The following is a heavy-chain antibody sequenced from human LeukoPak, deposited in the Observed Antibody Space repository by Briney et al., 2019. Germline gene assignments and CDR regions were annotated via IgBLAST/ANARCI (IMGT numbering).Heavy chain of an antibody. CDR1: GGSIISGSYY. CDR3: ARSPSAGWFDP. V-gene: IGHV4-61*02. Sequence: SQTLSLTCTVSGGSIISGSYYWSWIRQPAGKGLEWIGRISSSGNTNYNPSLKSRVTISIDTSKNQFSLKLSSVTAADTAVYYCARSPSAGWFDPWGQGILVTVSS. CDR2: ISSSGNT. J-gene: IGHJ5*02.